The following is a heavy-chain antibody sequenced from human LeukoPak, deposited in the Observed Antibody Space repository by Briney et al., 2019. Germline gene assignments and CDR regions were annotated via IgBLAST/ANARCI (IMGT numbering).Heavy chain of an antibody. J-gene: IGHJ4*02. CDR3: AGSSSSYDPLDY. Sequence: SETLSLTCAVYGGSFSGYYWSWIRQPPGKGLEWIGEINHSGSTNYNPSLKSRVTISVDTSKNQFSLKLSSMTAADTAVYYCAGSSSSYDPLDYWGQGTLVTVSS. CDR2: INHSGST. CDR1: GGSFSGYY. V-gene: IGHV4-34*01. D-gene: IGHD6-13*01.